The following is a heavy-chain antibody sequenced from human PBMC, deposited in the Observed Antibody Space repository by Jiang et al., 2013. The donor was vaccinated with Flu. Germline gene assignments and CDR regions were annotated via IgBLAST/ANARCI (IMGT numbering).Heavy chain of an antibody. CDR2: IHPSDGGT. CDR1: GYTFTYYY. J-gene: IGHJ4*02. D-gene: IGHD2-21*01. Sequence: SGAEVKKPGASVKVSCKTSGYTFTYYYTHWVRQAPGQGLEWMGLIHPSDGGTAYGQKFQGRITMTSDTSTSTVYMELSSLTSEDTAVYYCARESNSCDHWGQGTLVTVSS. V-gene: IGHV1-46*01. CDR3: ARESNSCDH.